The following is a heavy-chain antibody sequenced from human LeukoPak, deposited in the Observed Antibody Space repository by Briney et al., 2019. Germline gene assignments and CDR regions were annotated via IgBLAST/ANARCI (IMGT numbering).Heavy chain of an antibody. Sequence: GGSLRLSCAASGFTFSSFAMSWVRQAPGKGLEWVSAISGSGGSTYYADSVKGRFTISRDNSKNTLYLQMNYLRAEDTAVYYCAKDPYGSGSYSWFDPWGQGTLVTVSS. V-gene: IGHV3-23*01. CDR3: AKDPYGSGSYSWFDP. J-gene: IGHJ5*02. CDR1: GFTFSSFA. CDR2: ISGSGGST. D-gene: IGHD3-10*01.